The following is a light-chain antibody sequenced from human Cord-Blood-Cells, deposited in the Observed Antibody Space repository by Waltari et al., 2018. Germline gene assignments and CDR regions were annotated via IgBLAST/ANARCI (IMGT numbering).Light chain of an antibody. CDR2: GAS. Sequence: EIMVTLSSTTLSVSPWLRAALSCRASSSVSSNLAWYQQKPGQAPRRLIYGASTRATGIPARFSGSGSGTDFTLTISSLQPEDFAVYYCQQYNNWPFTFGRGTKVEIK. CDR3: QQYNNWPFT. V-gene: IGKV3D-15*01. CDR1: SSVSSN. J-gene: IGKJ3*01.